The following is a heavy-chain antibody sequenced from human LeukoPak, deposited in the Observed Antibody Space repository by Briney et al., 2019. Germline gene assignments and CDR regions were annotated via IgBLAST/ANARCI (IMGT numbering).Heavy chain of an antibody. V-gene: IGHV1-69*13. CDR3: ARHYCSGGSCYGLPLFDY. CDR1: GGTFSSYA. CDR2: IIPIFGTA. D-gene: IGHD2-15*01. J-gene: IGHJ4*02. Sequence: GASVKVSCKASGGTFSSYAISWVRQAPGQGLEWMGGIIPIFGTANYAQKFQGRVTITADESTSTAYMELSSLRSEDTAVYYCARHYCSGGSCYGLPLFDYWGQGTLVTVSS.